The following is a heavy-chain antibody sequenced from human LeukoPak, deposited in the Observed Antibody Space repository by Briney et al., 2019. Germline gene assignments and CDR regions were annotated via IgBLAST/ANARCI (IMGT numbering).Heavy chain of an antibody. CDR3: ARRAIVGATRYEGNDY. CDR2: TYYRSKWYN. Sequence: SQTLSLTCAISGDSVSSNSAAWNWIRQSPSRGLEWLGRTYYRSKWYNDYAVSVKSRITINPDTSKNQFSLKLSSVTAADTAVYYCARRAIVGATRYEGNDYWGQGTLVTVSS. D-gene: IGHD1-26*01. V-gene: IGHV6-1*01. J-gene: IGHJ4*02. CDR1: GDSVSSNSAA.